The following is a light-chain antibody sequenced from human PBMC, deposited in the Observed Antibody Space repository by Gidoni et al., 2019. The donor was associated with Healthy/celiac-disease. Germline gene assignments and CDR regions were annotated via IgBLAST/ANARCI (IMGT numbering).Light chain of an antibody. CDR3: QKYNSAPLT. J-gene: IGKJ5*01. Sequence: DIQMLQSPSSLSASVRGKVIITCRASQGISNYLAWYQQKPGKFPKLLIYDASTLQSVVPSRLSSSGSGTDDTLTISSLQPEDVATYYCQKYNSAPLTFGQGTRLEIK. V-gene: IGKV1-27*01. CDR1: QGISNY. CDR2: DAS.